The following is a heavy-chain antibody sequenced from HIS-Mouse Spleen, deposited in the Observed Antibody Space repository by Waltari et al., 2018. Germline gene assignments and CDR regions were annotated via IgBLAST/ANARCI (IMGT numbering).Heavy chain of an antibody. V-gene: IGHV4-39*07. CDR2: INYRGGT. J-gene: IGHJ2*01. Sequence: QLQLQESGPGLVKPSETLSLTCTVSGGSISSSSYYWGGIRQPPGKGLGWIGSINYRGGTSSNPSPKSRVTISVDTYKNQFSLKLSSVTAADTAVYYCAREIPYSSSWYDWYFDLWGRGTLVTVSS. D-gene: IGHD6-13*01. CDR1: GGSISSSSYY. CDR3: AREIPYSSSWYDWYFDL.